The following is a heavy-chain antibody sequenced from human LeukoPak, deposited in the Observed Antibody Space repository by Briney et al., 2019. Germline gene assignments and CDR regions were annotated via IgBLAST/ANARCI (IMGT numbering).Heavy chain of an antibody. D-gene: IGHD2-2*01. V-gene: IGHV5-51*01. CDR2: IYPGDSDT. CDR3: ARHPLYCSSTSCYDY. CDR1: GCFFTSYW. Sequence: GSLKISCKGSGCFFTSYWIGWVLQMPGKGLEWMGIIYPGDSDTRYSPSFQGQVTISADQSISTAYLQWSSLKASDTAMYYCARHPLYCSSTSCYDYWGQGTLVTVSS. J-gene: IGHJ4*02.